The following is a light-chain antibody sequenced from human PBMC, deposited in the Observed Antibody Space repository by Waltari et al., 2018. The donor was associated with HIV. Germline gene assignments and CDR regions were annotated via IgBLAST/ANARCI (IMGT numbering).Light chain of an antibody. Sequence: EVVLTQSPGTVSVSSGERATLSCRASQSVSNNLVWYQMKPGQAPRLVIYDASTRATGIPVRFSGSGSGTEFTLTISSLQSEDFAVYYCQQYNNWPRTFGRGTKVEI. CDR2: DAS. V-gene: IGKV3-15*01. J-gene: IGKJ1*01. CDR3: QQYNNWPRT. CDR1: QSVSNN.